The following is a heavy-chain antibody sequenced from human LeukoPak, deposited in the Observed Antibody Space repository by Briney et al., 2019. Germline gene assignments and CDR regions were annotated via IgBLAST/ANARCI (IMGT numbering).Heavy chain of an antibody. CDR1: GYTFTSYG. Sequence: ASVKVSCKASGYTFTSYGISWVRQAPGQGLEWMGWISAYNGNTNHAQKLQGRVTMTTDTSTSTAYMELRSLRSDDTAVYYCARDPLAYCGGDCYSYFQHWGQGTLVTVSS. D-gene: IGHD2-21*02. CDR3: ARDPLAYCGGDCYSYFQH. V-gene: IGHV1-18*01. CDR2: ISAYNGNT. J-gene: IGHJ1*01.